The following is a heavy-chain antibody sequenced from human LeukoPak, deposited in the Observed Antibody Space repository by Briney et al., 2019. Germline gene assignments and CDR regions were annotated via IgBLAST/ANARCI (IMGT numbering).Heavy chain of an antibody. Sequence: SGGSLRLSCAASGFTFSSYWMSWVRQAPGKGLEWVAYIKQDGSEKYYVDSVKGRFTISRDNAKNSLYLQMNSLRAEDTAVYYCAREGWLQFRSGFRYFDLWGRGTLVTVSS. CDR3: AREGWLQFRSGFRYFDL. CDR1: GFTFSSYW. CDR2: IKQDGSEK. J-gene: IGHJ2*01. D-gene: IGHD5-24*01. V-gene: IGHV3-7*01.